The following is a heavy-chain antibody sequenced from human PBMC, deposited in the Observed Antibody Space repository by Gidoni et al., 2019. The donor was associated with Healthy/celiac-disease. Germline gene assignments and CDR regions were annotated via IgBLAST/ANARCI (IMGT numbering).Heavy chain of an antibody. CDR1: GYTFTGYY. CDR3: ARGGITGTYDY. CDR2: INPNSVGT. V-gene: IGHV1-2*02. J-gene: IGHJ4*02. D-gene: IGHD1-20*01. Sequence: QVQLVQSGAEVKKPGASVKVSCKASGYTFTGYYMHWVGQAPGQGLEWMGWINPNSVGTNYAQKFQGRVTMTRDTSISTAYMELSRLRSDDTAVYYCARGGITGTYDYWGQGTLVTVSS.